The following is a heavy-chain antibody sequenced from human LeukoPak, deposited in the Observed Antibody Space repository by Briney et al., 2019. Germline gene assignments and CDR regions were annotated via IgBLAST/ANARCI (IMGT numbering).Heavy chain of an antibody. J-gene: IGHJ4*02. Sequence: GGSLRLSCAASGFTFSSYWMSWVRQAPGKGLEWVANIKQDGSEKYYVDSVKGRFTISRDNAKNSLYLQLNSLRAEDTAVYYCAREVGMDNWNYGPPLYWGQGALVTGSS. CDR1: GFTFSSYW. CDR2: IKQDGSEK. V-gene: IGHV3-7*01. CDR3: AREVGMDNWNYGPPLY. D-gene: IGHD1-7*01.